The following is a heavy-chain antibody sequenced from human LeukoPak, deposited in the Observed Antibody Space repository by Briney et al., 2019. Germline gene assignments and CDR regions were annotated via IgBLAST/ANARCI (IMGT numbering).Heavy chain of an antibody. Sequence: GGSLRLSCAASGFIFSIYAMHWVRQATGKGLNSVSAIGTAGDTYYPGSVKGRFTISGENAKNSLYLQMNSLRDGDTAVYYCARGRGAGLAGFDAFDIWGQGTMVTVSS. CDR2: IGTAGDT. D-gene: IGHD1-26*01. J-gene: IGHJ3*02. V-gene: IGHV3-13*01. CDR1: GFIFSIYA. CDR3: ARGRGAGLAGFDAFDI.